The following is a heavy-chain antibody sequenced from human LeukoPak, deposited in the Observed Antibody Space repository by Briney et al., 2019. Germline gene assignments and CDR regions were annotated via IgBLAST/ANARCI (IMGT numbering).Heavy chain of an antibody. D-gene: IGHD3-9*01. Sequence: SETLSLTCTVSGGSISSGSYYWSWIRQPAGKGLEWIGRIYTSGSTNYNPSLKSRVTISVDTSKNQFSLKLSSVTAADTAVYYCARGPRLVINTYYYGMDVWGQGTTVTVSS. V-gene: IGHV4-61*02. J-gene: IGHJ6*02. CDR2: IYTSGST. CDR3: ARGPRLVINTYYYGMDV. CDR1: GGSISSGSYY.